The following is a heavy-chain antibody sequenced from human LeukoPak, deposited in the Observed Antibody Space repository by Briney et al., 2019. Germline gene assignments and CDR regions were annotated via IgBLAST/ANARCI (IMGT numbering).Heavy chain of an antibody. V-gene: IGHV3-48*03. Sequence: GGSLRLSCAASGFTFSTYEMNWVRQAPGKGLEWVSYISSSGSTIYYADSVKGRFTISRDNSKNTLYLQMNSLRPEDTAVYYCARGKVATFDYWGQGTLVTVSS. CDR1: GFTFSTYE. CDR2: ISSSGSTI. J-gene: IGHJ4*02. D-gene: IGHD5-12*01. CDR3: ARGKVATFDY.